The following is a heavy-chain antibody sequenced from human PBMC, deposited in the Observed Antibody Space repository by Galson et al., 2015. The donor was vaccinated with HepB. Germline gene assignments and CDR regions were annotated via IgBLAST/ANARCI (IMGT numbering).Heavy chain of an antibody. CDR1: GYTFTTYH. Sequence: SVKVSCKASGYTFTTYHIHWVRQAPGQGLEWVGTINPIGGSTSHARKFQGRVTMTRDTSTSTAYMELRSLRSGDTAVYYCARGVEMATRGTFDYWGQGTLVTVSS. CDR2: INPIGGST. CDR3: ARGVEMATRGTFDY. D-gene: IGHD5-24*01. J-gene: IGHJ4*02. V-gene: IGHV1-46*01.